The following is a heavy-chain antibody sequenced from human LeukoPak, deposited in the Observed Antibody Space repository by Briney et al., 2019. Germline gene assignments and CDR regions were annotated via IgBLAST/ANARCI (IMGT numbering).Heavy chain of an antibody. CDR3: AKGSRGLNVPTDY. V-gene: IGHV3-9*01. CDR2: ISWNSGSI. D-gene: IGHD2-15*01. Sequence: GGSLRLSCAASGFTFDDYAMHWVRQAPGKGLEWVSGISWNSGSIGYADSVKGRFTISRDNAKNSLYLQMNSLRAEDTALYYCAKGSRGLNVPTDYWGQGTLVTVSS. J-gene: IGHJ4*02. CDR1: GFTFDDYA.